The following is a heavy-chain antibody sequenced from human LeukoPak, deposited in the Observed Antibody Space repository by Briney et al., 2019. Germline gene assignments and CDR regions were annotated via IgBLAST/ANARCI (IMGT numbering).Heavy chain of an antibody. CDR1: GFTFSDYW. CDR2: IKGDGSEK. Sequence: PGGSLRLSCAASGFTFSDYWMTWVRQAPGKGLEWVANIKGDGSEKYYVDSVKGRFTISRDNAKNSLYLQMNSLRAEDTAVYYCARDPDSSSLDYWGQGTLVTVSS. J-gene: IGHJ4*02. V-gene: IGHV3-7*01. D-gene: IGHD6-13*01. CDR3: ARDPDSSSLDY.